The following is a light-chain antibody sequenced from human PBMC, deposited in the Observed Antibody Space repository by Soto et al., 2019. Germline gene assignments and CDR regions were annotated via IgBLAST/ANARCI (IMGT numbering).Light chain of an antibody. CDR1: SSNIGNNA. V-gene: IGLV1-36*01. Sequence: QSVLTQPPSVSEAPRQSVTIYCSGSSSNIGNNAVNWYQQLPGQAPKLLIYYDDLLASGVSDRFSGSKSGTSASLAISGLQSEDEADYYCGAWDYTLNGSVFGGGTKLTVL. J-gene: IGLJ2*01. CDR2: YDD. CDR3: GAWDYTLNGSV.